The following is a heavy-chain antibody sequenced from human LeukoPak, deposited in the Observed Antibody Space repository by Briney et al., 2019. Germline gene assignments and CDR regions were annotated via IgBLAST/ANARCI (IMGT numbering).Heavy chain of an antibody. Sequence: GGSLRLSCSASGFTFSSYAIHWVRQAPGKGLEYVSTISSNGGDTYYADSVKGRFTISRDNSKNTLYLRMSSLRAEDTAVYYCVNSRMTTVTAFDYWGQGALVTVSS. D-gene: IGHD4-17*01. J-gene: IGHJ4*02. CDR3: VNSRMTTVTAFDY. CDR1: GFTFSSYA. CDR2: ISSNGGDT. V-gene: IGHV3-64D*06.